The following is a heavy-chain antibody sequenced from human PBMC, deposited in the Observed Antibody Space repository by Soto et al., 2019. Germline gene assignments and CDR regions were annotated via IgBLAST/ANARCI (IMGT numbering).Heavy chain of an antibody. Sequence: SAAKLVNPAPTLTLTCTFSTFLLSTNGVGVGWIRQPPGKPLEWLAVIYWNEDTRNSRSQKSRLSMTNDTSKNRVVLTKPTMNPVDTATYYCVQTVMVPTITGGHCFDYWGPGSLVTVSS. CDR3: VQTVMVPTITGGHCFDY. CDR1: TFLLSTNGVG. CDR2: IYWNEDT. J-gene: IGHJ4*02. V-gene: IGHV2-5*01. D-gene: IGHD2-8*01.